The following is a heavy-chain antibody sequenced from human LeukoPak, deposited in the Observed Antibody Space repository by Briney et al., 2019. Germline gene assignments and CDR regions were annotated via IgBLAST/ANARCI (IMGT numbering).Heavy chain of an antibody. J-gene: IGHJ4*02. CDR1: GFIFSHYW. V-gene: IGHV3-74*01. Sequence: GGSLRLSCAASGFIFSHYWMQWVRQAPGKGLVWVSRIDIDGSSTSYADSVKGRFTISRDNAKNTLYLQVNSLRVEDTAVYYCARWRRENVAVPGTDYLDYWGQGSLVTVSS. CDR2: IDIDGSST. D-gene: IGHD6-19*01. CDR3: ARWRRENVAVPGTDYLDY.